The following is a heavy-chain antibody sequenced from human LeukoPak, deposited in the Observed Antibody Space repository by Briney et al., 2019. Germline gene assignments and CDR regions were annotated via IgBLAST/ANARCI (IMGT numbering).Heavy chain of an antibody. V-gene: IGHV4-39*07. D-gene: IGHD6-13*01. CDR1: GFTFSSYA. Sequence: PGGSLRLSCAASGFTFSSYAMSWVRQPPGKGLEWIGSIYYSGSTYYNPSLKSRVTISVDTSKNQFSLKLSSVTAADTAVYYCARASRNIAAASGWFDPWGQGTLVTVSS. CDR3: ARASRNIAAASGWFDP. CDR2: IYYSGST. J-gene: IGHJ5*02.